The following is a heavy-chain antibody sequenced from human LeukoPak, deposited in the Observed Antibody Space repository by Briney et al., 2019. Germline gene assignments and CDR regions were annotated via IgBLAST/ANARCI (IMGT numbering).Heavy chain of an antibody. Sequence: GASVKVSCKASGGTFSSYAISWVRQAPGQGLEWMGGIIPIFGTANYAQKFQGRVTITADESTRTAYMELSSLRSAATAVYYCARDGRTTVSPRGYYYYYYYMDVWGKGTTVTVSS. CDR2: IIPIFGTA. CDR1: GGTFSSYA. CDR3: ARDGRTTVSPRGYYYYYYYMDV. J-gene: IGHJ6*03. V-gene: IGHV1-69*13. D-gene: IGHD4-11*01.